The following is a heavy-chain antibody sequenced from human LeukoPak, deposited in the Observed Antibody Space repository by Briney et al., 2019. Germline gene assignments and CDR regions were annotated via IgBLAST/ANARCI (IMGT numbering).Heavy chain of an antibody. CDR1: GFTFSTYN. CDR2: IGSSGSI. Sequence: PGGSLRLSCAASGFTFSTYNMNWVRQAPGKGLEWVSYIGSSGSIYYADSVKGRITISRDNARNSLYLQLNSLRAEDTAVYYCARDETYYDSNGGSMTYFDCWGQGTLVTVSS. V-gene: IGHV3-48*04. D-gene: IGHD3-22*01. J-gene: IGHJ4*02. CDR3: ARDETYYDSNGGSMTYFDC.